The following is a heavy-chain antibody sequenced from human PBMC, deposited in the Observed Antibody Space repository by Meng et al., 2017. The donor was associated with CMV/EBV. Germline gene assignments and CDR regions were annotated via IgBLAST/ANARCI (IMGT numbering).Heavy chain of an antibody. CDR3: ARAAGPFGVVTSQLNWFDP. D-gene: IGHD3-3*01. V-gene: IGHV4-34*01. J-gene: IGHJ5*02. Sequence: SETLSLTCAVYGGSFSGYYWSWIRQPPGKGLEWIGEINHSGSTNYNPSLKSRVTISVDTSKNQFSLKLSSVTAADTAVYYCARAAGPFGVVTSQLNWFDPWGQGTPVTVSS. CDR1: GGSFSGYY. CDR2: INHSGST.